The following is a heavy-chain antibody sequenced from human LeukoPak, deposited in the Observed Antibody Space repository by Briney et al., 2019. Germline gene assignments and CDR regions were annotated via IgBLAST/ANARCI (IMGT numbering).Heavy chain of an antibody. Sequence: PSETLSLTCAVYGGSFSGYYWSWIRQPPGKGLEWTGEINHSGSTNYNPSLKSRVTISVDTSKNQFSLKLSSVTAADTAVYYCARDYSNYYFDYWGQGTLVTVSS. CDR1: GGSFSGYY. J-gene: IGHJ4*02. D-gene: IGHD4-4*01. CDR3: ARDYSNYYFDY. V-gene: IGHV4-34*01. CDR2: INHSGST.